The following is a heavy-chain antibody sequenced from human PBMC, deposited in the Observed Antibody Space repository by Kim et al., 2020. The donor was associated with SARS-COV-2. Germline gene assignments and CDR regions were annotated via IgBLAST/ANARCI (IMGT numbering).Heavy chain of an antibody. J-gene: IGHJ6*02. V-gene: IGHV4-31*02. D-gene: IGHD1-26*01. Sequence: PSLESRVTISVDTSKNQFSLKLSSVTAADTAVYYCARVGMGKNYYGMDVWGQGTTVTVSS. CDR3: ARVGMGKNYYGMDV.